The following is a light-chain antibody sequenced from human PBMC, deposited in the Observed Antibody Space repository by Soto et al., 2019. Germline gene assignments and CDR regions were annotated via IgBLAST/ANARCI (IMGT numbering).Light chain of an antibody. CDR1: ISNIGGNS. V-gene: IGLV1-51*01. CDR3: GSWDSSLRAYV. CDR2: DDN. J-gene: IGLJ1*01. Sequence: QALLTQPPSVSAAPGQKVTISCSGSISNIGGNSVSWYQQLPGTAPKLLIYDDNKRPSGIPDRFSGSKSGTSATLGITGFQTGDEADYYCGSWDSSLRAYVFGTGTKVTVL.